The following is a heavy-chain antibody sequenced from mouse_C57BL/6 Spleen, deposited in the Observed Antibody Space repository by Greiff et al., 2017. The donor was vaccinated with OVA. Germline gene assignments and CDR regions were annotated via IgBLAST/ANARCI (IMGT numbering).Heavy chain of an antibody. CDR1: GFNIKDDY. Sequence: VQLKQSGAELVRPGASVKLSCTASGFNIKDDYMHWVKQRPEQGLEWIGWIDPENGDTEYASKFQGKATITADTSSNTAYLQLSSLTSEDTAVYYCTRGYYGSSLGFAYWGQGTLVTVSA. CDR2: IDPENGDT. D-gene: IGHD1-1*01. V-gene: IGHV14-4*01. CDR3: TRGYYGSSLGFAY. J-gene: IGHJ3*01.